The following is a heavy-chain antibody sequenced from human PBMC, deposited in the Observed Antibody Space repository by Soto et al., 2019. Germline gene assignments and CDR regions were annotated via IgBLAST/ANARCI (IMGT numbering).Heavy chain of an antibody. D-gene: IGHD3-10*01. V-gene: IGHV3-13*01. Sequence: GGSLRLSCAASGFTFSSYDMHWVRQATGKGLEWVSAIGTAGDTYYPGSVKGRFTISRENAKNSLYLQMHSLRAGDTAVYYCARGLLVLGNYYYGMDVWGQGTTVTVSS. CDR3: ARGLLVLGNYYYGMDV. CDR1: GFTFSSYD. J-gene: IGHJ6*02. CDR2: IGTAGDT.